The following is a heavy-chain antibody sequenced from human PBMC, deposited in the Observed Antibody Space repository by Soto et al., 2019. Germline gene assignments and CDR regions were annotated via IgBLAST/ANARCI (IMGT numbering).Heavy chain of an antibody. CDR3: VRARLAVAGYAFGY. Sequence: EVQLVESGGGLVQPGGSLRLSCAASGFTFSNSDMNWVHQAPGKGLEWVSGVSWNGSRTHYADSVKGRFIISRDTYRNTQYLQTTGLRAEDTAGYYCVRARLAVAGYAFGYWGQGTLVTVSS. D-gene: IGHD6-19*01. CDR1: GFTFSNSD. CDR2: VSWNGSRT. J-gene: IGHJ4*02. V-gene: IGHV3-35*01.